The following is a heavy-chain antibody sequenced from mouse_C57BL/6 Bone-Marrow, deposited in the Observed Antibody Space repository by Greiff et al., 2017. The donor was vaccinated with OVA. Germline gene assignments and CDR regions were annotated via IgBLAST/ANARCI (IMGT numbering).Heavy chain of an antibody. CDR3: ARYFYDGYYDWYFDV. CDR2: IRNKANGYTT. Sequence: DVKLMESGGGLVQPGGSLSLSCAASGFTFTDYYMSWVRQPPGKALEWLGFIRNKANGYTTEYSVSVKGRFTISRDNSQSILYLQMNALRAEDSATYYCARYFYDGYYDWYFDVWGTGTTVTVSS. V-gene: IGHV7-3*01. D-gene: IGHD2-3*01. CDR1: GFTFTDYY. J-gene: IGHJ1*03.